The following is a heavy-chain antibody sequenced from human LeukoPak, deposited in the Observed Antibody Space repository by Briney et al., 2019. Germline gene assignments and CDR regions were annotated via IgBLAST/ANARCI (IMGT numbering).Heavy chain of an antibody. CDR3: ARGGFLEWLGAFDI. CDR1: GGSISNDNYY. J-gene: IGHJ3*02. Sequence: SETLSLTCSISGGSISNDNYYWSWIRQPPGKGLEWIGEINHSGSTNYNPSLKSRVTISVDTSKNQFSLKLSSVTAADTAVYYCARGGFLEWLGAFDIWGQGTMVTVSS. V-gene: IGHV4-39*07. CDR2: INHSGST. D-gene: IGHD3-3*01.